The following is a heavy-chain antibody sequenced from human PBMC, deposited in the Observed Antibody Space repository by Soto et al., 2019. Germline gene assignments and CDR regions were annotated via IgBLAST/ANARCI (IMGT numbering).Heavy chain of an antibody. CDR3: ARDGYKGFDY. CDR1: GCIFRNYL. V-gene: IGHV3-74*01. Sequence: GGSLRLSCAASGCIFRNYLMHWVRQAPGKGLVWISRINSDGSSASYADSVKGRFTISRDNAKNTLYLQMHSLRDEDTAVYYCARDGYKGFDYWGQGPLVTVSS. CDR2: INSDGSSA. J-gene: IGHJ4*02. D-gene: IGHD5-12*01.